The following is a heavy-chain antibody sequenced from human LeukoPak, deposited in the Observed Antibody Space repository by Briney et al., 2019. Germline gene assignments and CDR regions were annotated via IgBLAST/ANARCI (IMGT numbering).Heavy chain of an antibody. Sequence: ASVKVSCKASGYTFTSYGISRVRQAPGQGLEWMGWISAYNGNTNYAQKLQGRVTMTTDTSTSTAYMELRSLRSDDTAVYYCARMYCGGDCYISYWYFDLWGRGTLVTVSS. V-gene: IGHV1-18*01. D-gene: IGHD2-21*02. CDR1: GYTFTSYG. J-gene: IGHJ2*01. CDR2: ISAYNGNT. CDR3: ARMYCGGDCYISYWYFDL.